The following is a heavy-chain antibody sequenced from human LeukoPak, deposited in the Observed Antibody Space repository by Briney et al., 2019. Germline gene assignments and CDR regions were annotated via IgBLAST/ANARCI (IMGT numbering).Heavy chain of an antibody. CDR3: ARLMSSSWPYYYYYGMDV. V-gene: IGHV1-8*01. CDR1: GYTFTSYD. D-gene: IGHD6-13*01. Sequence: GASVKVSCKASGYTFTSYDINWVRQATGQGLEWMGWMNPNSGNTGYAQKFQGRVTMTRNTSISTAYMELSSLRSEDTAVYYCARLMSSSWPYYYYYGMDVWGQGTTVTVSS. J-gene: IGHJ6*02. CDR2: MNPNSGNT.